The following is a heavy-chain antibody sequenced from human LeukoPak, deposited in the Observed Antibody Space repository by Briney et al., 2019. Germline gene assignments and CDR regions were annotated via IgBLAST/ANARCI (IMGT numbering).Heavy chain of an antibody. CDR3: AGEACSGGSCYSGYWFDP. Sequence: SETLSLTCSVSGASLSIYYWSWIRQPPGKGLERVGYIYYSGSTYYNPSLKSRVTISVDTSKIQFSLKLSSVTAADTAVYYCAGEACSGGSCYSGYWFDPWGQGTLVTVSS. D-gene: IGHD2-15*01. J-gene: IGHJ5*02. V-gene: IGHV4-59*06. CDR1: GASLSIYY. CDR2: IYYSGST.